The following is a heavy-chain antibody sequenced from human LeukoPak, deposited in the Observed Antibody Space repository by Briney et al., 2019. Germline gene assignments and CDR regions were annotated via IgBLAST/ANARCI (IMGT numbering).Heavy chain of an antibody. V-gene: IGHV1-2*02. CDR2: INPNSGGT. J-gene: IGHJ4*02. CDR1: GYTFTGYY. CDR3: VFGYSSGWYQDYFDY. Sequence: AXVXXSCKASGYTFTGYYMHWVRQAPGQGLEWMGWINPNSGGTNYAQKFQGRVTMTRDTSISTAYMELSRLRSDDTAVYYCVFGYSSGWYQDYFDYWGQGTLVTVSS. D-gene: IGHD6-19*01.